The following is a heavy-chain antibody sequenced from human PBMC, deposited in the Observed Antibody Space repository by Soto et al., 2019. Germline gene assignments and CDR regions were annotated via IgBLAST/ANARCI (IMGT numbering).Heavy chain of an antibody. CDR2: INHSGST. CDR1: GGSFSGYY. Sequence: LSLTCAVYGGSFSGYYWSWIRQPPGKGLEWIGEINHSGSTNYNPSLKSRVTISVDTSKNQFSLKLSSVTAADTAVYFCARTYCTTTACQAHGIDVWGQGTTVTVSS. CDR3: ARTYCTTTACQAHGIDV. V-gene: IGHV4-34*01. D-gene: IGHD4-4*01. J-gene: IGHJ6*02.